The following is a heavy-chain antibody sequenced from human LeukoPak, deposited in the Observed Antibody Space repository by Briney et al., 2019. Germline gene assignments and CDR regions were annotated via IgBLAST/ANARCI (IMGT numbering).Heavy chain of an antibody. D-gene: IGHD6-19*01. V-gene: IGHV3-33*01. J-gene: IGHJ4*02. CDR2: IWYDGSNK. CDR3: ARDGGVGSSGSTDY. CDR1: GFTFNNYG. Sequence: GGSLRLSCAASGFTFNNYGMHWVRQAPGKGLEWVAVIWYDGSNKYYADSVKGRLTISRDNSKNTLYLQMNSLRAEETAVYYCARDGGVGSSGSTDYWGQGTLVTVSS.